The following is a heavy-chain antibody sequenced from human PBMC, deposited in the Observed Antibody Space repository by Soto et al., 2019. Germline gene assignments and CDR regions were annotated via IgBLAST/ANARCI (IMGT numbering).Heavy chain of an antibody. CDR2: IYPGDSDT. V-gene: IGHV5-51*01. CDR1: GYSFTSYW. CDR3: ARGTTAMANYYYYGMDV. J-gene: IGHJ6*02. D-gene: IGHD5-18*01. Sequence: PGESLKISCKGSGYSFTSYWIGWVRQMPGKGLEWMGIIYPGDSDTRYSPSFQGQVTISADKSISTAYLQWSSLKASDTATYYCARGTTAMANYYYYGMDVWGQGTTVTVSS.